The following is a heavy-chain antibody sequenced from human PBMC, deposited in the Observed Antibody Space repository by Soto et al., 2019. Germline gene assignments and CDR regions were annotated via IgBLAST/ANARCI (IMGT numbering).Heavy chain of an antibody. CDR2: INHSGST. CDR1: GGSFSGYY. V-gene: IGHV4-34*01. J-gene: IGHJ4*02. Sequence: PSETLSLTXAVYGGSFSGYYWSWIRQPPGKGLEWIGEINHSGSTNSNPSLKSRVTVSVDTSKDQFSLKLSSVTAADTAVYYCAREVSYGYRFLDYWGQGTLVTVSS. D-gene: IGHD5-18*01. CDR3: AREVSYGYRFLDY.